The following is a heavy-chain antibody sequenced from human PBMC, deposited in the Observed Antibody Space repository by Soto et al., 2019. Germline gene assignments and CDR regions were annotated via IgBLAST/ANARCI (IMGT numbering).Heavy chain of an antibody. CDR3: AKGQDYDFWSGLVS. J-gene: IGHJ4*02. Sequence: GGSLRLSCAASGFTFSSYAMSWVRQAPGKGLEWVSGIGGSGGSTYYADSVKGRFTISRDNSKNTLYLQMNSLRAEDTAVYYCAKGQDYDFWSGLVSWGQGTLVTVSS. CDR1: GFTFSSYA. D-gene: IGHD3-3*01. CDR2: IGGSGGST. V-gene: IGHV3-23*01.